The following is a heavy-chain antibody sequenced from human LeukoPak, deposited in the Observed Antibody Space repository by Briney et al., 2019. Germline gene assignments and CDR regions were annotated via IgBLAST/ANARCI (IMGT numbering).Heavy chain of an antibody. J-gene: IGHJ6*03. D-gene: IGHD3-10*01. V-gene: IGHV4-34*01. CDR3: ARGGSESYRNYYYMDV. CDR2: INHSGST. Sequence: SETLSLTCAVYGGSFSGYYWSWIRQPPGKGLEWIGEINHSGSTNYNPSLKSRVTISVDTSKNQFSLKLSSVTAADTAVYYCARGGSESYRNYYYMDVWGKGTTVTVSS. CDR1: GGSFSGYY.